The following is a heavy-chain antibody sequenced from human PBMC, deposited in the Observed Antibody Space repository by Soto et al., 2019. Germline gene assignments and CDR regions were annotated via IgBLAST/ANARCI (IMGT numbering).Heavy chain of an antibody. J-gene: IGHJ5*01. CDR1: GGSISSYY. Sequence: QVQLQESGPGLVKPSETLSLTCTVSGGSISSYYWSWIRQPPGKGLEWIGFIFYSGSTSYNPSLKCRVTISIDPSEYKFSLKLNSVTAADPAVYYCASMIGDPVLSFDSWGQGTLVAVSS. D-gene: IGHD3-10*02. CDR3: ASMIGDPVLSFDS. V-gene: IGHV4-59*01. CDR2: IFYSGST.